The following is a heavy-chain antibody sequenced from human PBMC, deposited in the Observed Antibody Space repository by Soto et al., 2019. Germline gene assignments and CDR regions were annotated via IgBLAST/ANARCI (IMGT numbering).Heavy chain of an antibody. J-gene: IGHJ6*02. Sequence: QVQLVESGGGVVQPGRSLRLSCAASGFTFSSYGMHWVRQAPGKGLEWVAVIWYDGSNKYYADSVKGRFTITRDNSKNTLYLQMNSLRAEDTAVYYCARDYLGGPGYYYYGMDVWGQGTTVTVSS. CDR2: IWYDGSNK. CDR3: ARDYLGGPGYYYYGMDV. CDR1: GFTFSSYG. V-gene: IGHV3-33*01. D-gene: IGHD3-10*01.